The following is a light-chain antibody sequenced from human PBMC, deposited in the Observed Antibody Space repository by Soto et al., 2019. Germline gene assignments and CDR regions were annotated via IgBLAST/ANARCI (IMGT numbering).Light chain of an antibody. Sequence: DVVMTQSPLSLPVTLGQPATISCRSSQSLVYSDGNTYLSWFQQRPGQSPRRLIYKVSNWDSGVQDRFSGSGSGTDFTLKISRVEAEDVAPYFFMQGTHRPPTFGQGTRLEI. CDR3: MQGTHRPPT. V-gene: IGKV2D-30*01. CDR1: QSLVYSDGNTY. J-gene: IGKJ5*01. CDR2: KVS.